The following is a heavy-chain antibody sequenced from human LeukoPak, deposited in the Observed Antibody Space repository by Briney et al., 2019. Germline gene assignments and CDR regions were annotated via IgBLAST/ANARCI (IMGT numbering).Heavy chain of an antibody. V-gene: IGHV3-15*01. CDR2: IKSKTDSGTT. J-gene: IGHJ4*02. D-gene: IGHD2-2*01. Sequence: PGGSLRLSCAASGFTFSNAWMSWVRQAPGKGLEWVGRIKSKTDSGTTDYAAPVKGRFTISRDDSKNTLYLQMNSLKTEDTAVYDCTTAPAQSDYWGQGTLVTVSS. CDR3: TTAPAQSDY. CDR1: GFTFSNAW.